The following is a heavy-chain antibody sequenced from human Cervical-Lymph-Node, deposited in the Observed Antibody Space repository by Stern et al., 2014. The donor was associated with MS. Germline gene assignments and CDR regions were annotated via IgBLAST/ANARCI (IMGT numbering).Heavy chain of an antibody. V-gene: IGHV3-7*01. D-gene: IGHD2-15*01. CDR3: AREGYCDY. CDR2: TKYDGSEK. CDR1: GFIFSNSW. J-gene: IGHJ4*02. Sequence: EVQLVQSGGGLVQPGGSLRLSCAASGFIFSNSWMSWVRQAPGKGLEWVANTKYDGSEKNYVDSVKGRFTISRDNAKNTLYLQMNSLRAEDTAMYYCAREGYCDYWGQVTLVTVSS.